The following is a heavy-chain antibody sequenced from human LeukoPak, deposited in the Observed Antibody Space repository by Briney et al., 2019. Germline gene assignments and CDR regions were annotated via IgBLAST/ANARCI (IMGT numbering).Heavy chain of an antibody. CDR3: AREWAAARYAFDI. J-gene: IGHJ3*02. CDR1: GFTFDNYG. CDR2: IHWNGGRT. D-gene: IGHD6-6*01. V-gene: IGHV3-20*04. Sequence: PGGSLRLSCAASGFTFDNYGINWVRQAPGKGLEWVSRIHWNGGRTGYADSVKGRFTISRDNAKNSLYLQMNSLRAEDTAVYYCAREWAAARYAFDIWGQGTMVTVSS.